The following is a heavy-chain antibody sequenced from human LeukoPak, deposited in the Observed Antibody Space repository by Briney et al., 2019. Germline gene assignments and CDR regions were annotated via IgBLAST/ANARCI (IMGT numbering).Heavy chain of an antibody. V-gene: IGHV4-59*13. CDR3: ARGGQQLFDY. D-gene: IGHD6-13*01. CDR1: GGSISSYY. J-gene: IGHJ4*02. CDR2: IYYSGST. Sequence: SETLSLTCTVSGGSISSYYWSWIRQPPGEGLEWIGYIYYSGSTNYNPSLKSRVTISVDTSKNQFSLKLSSVTAADTAVYYCARGGQQLFDYWGQGTLVTVSS.